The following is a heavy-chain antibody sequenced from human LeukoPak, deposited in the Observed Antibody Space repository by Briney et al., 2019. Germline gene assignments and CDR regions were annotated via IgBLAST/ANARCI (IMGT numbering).Heavy chain of an antibody. CDR3: ARTPVVVRTRYYFDF. J-gene: IGHJ4*02. CDR1: GFTFSSYA. D-gene: IGHD3-22*01. CDR2: ISYDGSNK. V-gene: IGHV3-30-3*01. Sequence: GRSLRLSCAASGFTFSSYAMHWVHQAPGKGLEWVAVISYDGSNKYYADSVKGRFTISRDNSKNTLYLQMNSLRAEDTAVYYCARTPVVVRTRYYFDFWGQGTLVTVSS.